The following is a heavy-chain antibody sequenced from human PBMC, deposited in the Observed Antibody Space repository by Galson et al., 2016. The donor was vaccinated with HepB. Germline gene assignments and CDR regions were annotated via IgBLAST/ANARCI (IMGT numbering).Heavy chain of an antibody. CDR3: ARATSGYFDH. Sequence: SVKVSCKASGGAFINYVLSWVRQAPGQGLEWMGRIMPMLDRTDYAQRFQGRLTITADKSSNTAYMELNSLRSADTAVYYCARATSGYFDHWGQGTLVSVSS. V-gene: IGHV1-69*04. CDR2: IMPMLDRT. CDR1: GGAFINYV. D-gene: IGHD3-3*01. J-gene: IGHJ5*02.